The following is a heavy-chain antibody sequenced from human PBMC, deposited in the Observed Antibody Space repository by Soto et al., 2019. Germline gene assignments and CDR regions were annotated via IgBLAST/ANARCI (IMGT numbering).Heavy chain of an antibody. J-gene: IGHJ6*03. D-gene: IGHD2-2*01. CDR3: ARDARYCSTTSCYRRTYYYYYMDV. CDR2: ISSSSSYI. Sequence: PGGSLRLSCAASGFTFSSYSMNWVRQAPGKGLEWVSSISSSSSYIYYADSVKGRFTISRDNAKNTLYLQMNSLRAEDKAVDYSARDARYCSTTSCYRRTYYYYYMDVWGKGTTVTVSS. CDR1: GFTFSSYS. V-gene: IGHV3-21*01.